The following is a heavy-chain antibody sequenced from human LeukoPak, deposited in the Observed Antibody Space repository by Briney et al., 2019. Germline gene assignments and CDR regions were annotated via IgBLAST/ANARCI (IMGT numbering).Heavy chain of an antibody. CDR3: ARGNYYDSSGYLNWFDP. Sequence: PSETLSLTCAVYGGSFSGYYWSWLRQPPGKGLEWIGEINHSGSTNYNPSLKSRVTISVDTSKNQFSLKLSSVTAADTAVYYCARGNYYDSSGYLNWFDPWGQGTLVTVSS. V-gene: IGHV4-34*01. J-gene: IGHJ5*02. CDR1: GGSFSGYY. D-gene: IGHD3-22*01. CDR2: INHSGST.